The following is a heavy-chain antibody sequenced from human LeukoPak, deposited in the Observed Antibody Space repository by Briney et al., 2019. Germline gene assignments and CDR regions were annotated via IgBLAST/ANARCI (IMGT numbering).Heavy chain of an antibody. CDR1: GYTFTSYD. CDR3: ARGESWVPLRYFDWSYDY. Sequence: ASVKVSCKASGYTFTSYDINWVRQATGQGLEWMGWINPKSGNTGYAQKFQGRVTMTRNTSISTAYMELSSLRSEDTAVYYCARGESWVPLRYFDWSYDYWGQGTLVTVSS. CDR2: INPKSGNT. D-gene: IGHD3-9*01. V-gene: IGHV1-8*01. J-gene: IGHJ4*02.